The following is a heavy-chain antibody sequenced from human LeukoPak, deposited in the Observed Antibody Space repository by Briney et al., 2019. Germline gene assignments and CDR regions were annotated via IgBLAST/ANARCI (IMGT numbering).Heavy chain of an antibody. CDR1: GGSISSYY. CDR3: AAFRQWLVILDY. D-gene: IGHD6-19*01. CDR2: IFNTGST. Sequence: SETLSLTCIVSGGSISSYYWNWIRQSPGKGLEWIGHIFNTGSTNYNPSLKSRVTISMDTSKNQFSLNLSSVTAADAAVYYCAAFRQWLVILDYWGQGALVTVSS. J-gene: IGHJ4*02. V-gene: IGHV4-59*08.